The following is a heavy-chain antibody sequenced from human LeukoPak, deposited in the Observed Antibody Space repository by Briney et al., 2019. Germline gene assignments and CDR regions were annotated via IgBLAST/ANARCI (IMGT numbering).Heavy chain of an antibody. CDR2: IYSGGDT. CDR1: GFTVSSNY. V-gene: IGHV3-53*01. J-gene: IGHJ4*02. D-gene: IGHD5-12*01. Sequence: GGSLRLSCAASGFTVSSNYMSWVRQAPGKGLEWVSVIYSGGDTYYADSVKGRFTISRDNSKNTLYLQMNTLRAEDTAVYYCASAPGYSGYDPFDYWGQGTLVTASS. CDR3: ASAPGYSGYDPFDY.